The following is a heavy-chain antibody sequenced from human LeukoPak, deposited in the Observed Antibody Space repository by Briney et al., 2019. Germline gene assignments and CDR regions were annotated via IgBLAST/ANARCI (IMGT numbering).Heavy chain of an antibody. CDR2: IKQDGSEK. D-gene: IGHD6-6*01. CDR1: GFTFSNYW. V-gene: IGHV3-7*05. Sequence: GGSLRLSCAASGFTFSNYWMHWVRQAPGKGLEWVANIKQDGSEKYFVDSVRGRFTISRDNAKNSLYLQMNSLRAEDTAVYYCARVSSTASPSYYFDLWGQGTLVTVSS. J-gene: IGHJ4*02. CDR3: ARVSSTASPSYYFDL.